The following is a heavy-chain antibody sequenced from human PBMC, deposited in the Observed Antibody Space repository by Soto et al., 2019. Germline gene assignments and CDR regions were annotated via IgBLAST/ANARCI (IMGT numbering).Heavy chain of an antibody. V-gene: IGHV4-39*01. CDR3: ARLPYYDILTGPIDD. D-gene: IGHD3-9*01. Sequence: SETLSLTCTVSGGSISSSSYYWGWIRQPPGKGLEWIGSIYYSGSTYYNPSLKSRVTISVDTSKNQFSLKLSSVTAADTAVYYCARLPYYDILTGPIDDRGQGTLVTVSS. CDR1: GGSISSSSYY. CDR2: IYYSGST. J-gene: IGHJ4*02.